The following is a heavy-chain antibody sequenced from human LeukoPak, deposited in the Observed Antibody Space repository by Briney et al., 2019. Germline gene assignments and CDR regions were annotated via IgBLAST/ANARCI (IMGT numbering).Heavy chain of an antibody. V-gene: IGHV4-34*01. CDR1: GGSFSGYY. D-gene: IGHD2-2*01. Sequence: KPSGTLSLTCAVYGGSFSGYYWSWIRQPPGKGLEWIGEINHSGSTNYNPSLKSRVTISVDTSKNQFSLKLSSVTAADTAVYYCARAAIVVVPAAPYYYYMDVWGKGTTVTVSS. J-gene: IGHJ6*03. CDR3: ARAAIVVVPAAPYYYYMDV. CDR2: INHSGST.